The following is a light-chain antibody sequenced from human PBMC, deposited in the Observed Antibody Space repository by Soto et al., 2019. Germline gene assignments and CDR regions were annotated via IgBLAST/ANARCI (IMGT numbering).Light chain of an antibody. Sequence: SSELTQPPSVSVAPGQTARITCGGNKIGSKSVHWYQQKPGQAPVLVVCDDSDRPSGIPERFSGSNSGNTATLTISRVEAGDEADYYCQVWDSSSDHYVFGTGTKVTVL. CDR1: KIGSKS. V-gene: IGLV3-21*02. CDR3: QVWDSSSDHYV. CDR2: DDS. J-gene: IGLJ1*01.